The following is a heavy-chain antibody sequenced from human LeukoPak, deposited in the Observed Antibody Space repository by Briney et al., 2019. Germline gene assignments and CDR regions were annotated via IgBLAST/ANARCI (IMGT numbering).Heavy chain of an antibody. Sequence: ASVKVSCKASGYTFTSYGISWVRQAPGQGLEWMGWISAYNGNTNYAQKLQGRVTMTTDTSTSTAYMELRSLRSDDTAVYYCARDLGYGDYSGWFDPWGQGTLATVSS. CDR2: ISAYNGNT. CDR1: GYTFTSYG. V-gene: IGHV1-18*01. D-gene: IGHD4-17*01. CDR3: ARDLGYGDYSGWFDP. J-gene: IGHJ5*02.